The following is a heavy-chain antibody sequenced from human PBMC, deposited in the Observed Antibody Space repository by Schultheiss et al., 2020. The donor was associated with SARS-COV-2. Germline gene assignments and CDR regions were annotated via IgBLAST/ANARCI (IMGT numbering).Heavy chain of an antibody. CDR3: ARDLFKDHQLLFWRSSGWFDP. CDR1: GGSFSGYY. J-gene: IGHJ5*02. V-gene: IGHV4-34*01. Sequence: SETLSLTCAVYGGSFSGYYWNWIRQPPGKGLERIGEINHSGSTNYNPSLKSRVTISVDTSKNQFSLKLSSVTAADTAVYYCARDLFKDHQLLFWRSSGWFDPWGQGALVTVSS. D-gene: IGHD2-2*01. CDR2: INHSGST.